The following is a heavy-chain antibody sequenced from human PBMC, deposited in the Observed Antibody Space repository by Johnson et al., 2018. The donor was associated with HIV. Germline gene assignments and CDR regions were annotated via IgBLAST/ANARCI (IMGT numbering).Heavy chain of an antibody. Sequence: VQLVESGGGLVKPRGSLRLSCAGSGFRFSDYYMSWVRQAPGKGLEWVSAISGSGGSTYYADSVKGRFTISRDNSKNTLYLQMNSLRAEDTAVYYCAKGRMGASGSYNVWGQGTMVTVSS. J-gene: IGHJ3*01. V-gene: IGHV3-23*04. D-gene: IGHD1-26*01. CDR2: ISGSGGST. CDR1: GFRFSDYY. CDR3: AKGRMGASGSYNV.